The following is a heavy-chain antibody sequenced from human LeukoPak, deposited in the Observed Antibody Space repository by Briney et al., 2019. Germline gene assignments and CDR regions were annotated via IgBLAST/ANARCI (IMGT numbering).Heavy chain of an antibody. CDR1: GGSISSSSYY. CDR3: AGVVTIFGVVTRAFDY. CDR2: IYHSGST. V-gene: IGHV4-39*07. Sequence: PSETLSLTCTVSGGSISSSSYYWGWIRQPPGKGLEWIGSIYHSGSTYYNPSLKSRVTISVDTSKNRFSLKLSSVTAADTAVYYCAGVVTIFGVVTRAFDYWGQGTLVTVSS. J-gene: IGHJ4*02. D-gene: IGHD3-3*01.